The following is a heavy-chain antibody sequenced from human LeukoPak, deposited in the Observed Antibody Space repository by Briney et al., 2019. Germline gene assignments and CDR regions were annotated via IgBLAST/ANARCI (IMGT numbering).Heavy chain of an antibody. CDR2: INPSGGST. CDR1: GYTFTSYY. J-gene: IGHJ3*02. CDR3: ARERTRESAFDI. Sequence: ASVTVSFKASGYTFTSYYMHWVRQAPGQGLEWMGIINPSGGSTSYAQKFQGRVTMTRDMSTSTVYMELSSLRSEDTAVYYCARERTRESAFDIWGQGTMVTVSS. D-gene: IGHD1-7*01. V-gene: IGHV1-46*01.